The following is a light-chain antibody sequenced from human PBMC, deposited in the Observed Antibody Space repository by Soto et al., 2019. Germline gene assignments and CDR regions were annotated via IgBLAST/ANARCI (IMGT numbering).Light chain of an antibody. CDR1: SSDVGGFNY. V-gene: IGLV2-14*01. CDR2: EVS. CDR3: SSYTSISTYV. Sequence: QSSRSHPASLSGSPGQSITISCTATSSDVGGFNYVSWVQQHPGKAPKLMIYEVSNRPSGVSNRFSGSKSGNTASLTISGLQAEDEADYYCSSYTSISTYVFGTGTKVTVL. J-gene: IGLJ1*01.